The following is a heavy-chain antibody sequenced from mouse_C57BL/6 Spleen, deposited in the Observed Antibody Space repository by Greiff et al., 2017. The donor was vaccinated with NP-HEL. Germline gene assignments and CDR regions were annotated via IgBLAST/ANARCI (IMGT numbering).Heavy chain of an antibody. J-gene: IGHJ4*01. CDR3: ARIYYYGSSYVGYAMDY. V-gene: IGHV1-69*01. CDR2: IDPSDSYT. Sequence: QVQLQQPGAELVMPGASVKLSCKASGYTFTSYWMHWVKQRPGQGLEWIGEIDPSDSYTNYNQKFKGKSTLTVDKSSSTAYMQLSSLTSEDSAVYYCARIYYYGSSYVGYAMDYWGQGTSVTVSS. CDR1: GYTFTSYW. D-gene: IGHD1-1*01.